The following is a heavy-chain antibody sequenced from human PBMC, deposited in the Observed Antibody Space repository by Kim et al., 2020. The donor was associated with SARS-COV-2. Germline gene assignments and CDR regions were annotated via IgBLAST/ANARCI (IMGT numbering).Heavy chain of an antibody. CDR1: GGTFSSYA. Sequence: SVKVSCKASGGTFSSYAISWVRQAPGQGLEWMGAIIPIFGTANYAQKFQGRVTITADESTSTAYMELSSLRSEDTAVYYCASDYYDSSGYLGPGERGFDYWGQGTLVTVSS. J-gene: IGHJ4*02. CDR2: IIPIFGTA. V-gene: IGHV1-69*13. CDR3: ASDYYDSSGYLGPGERGFDY. D-gene: IGHD3-22*01.